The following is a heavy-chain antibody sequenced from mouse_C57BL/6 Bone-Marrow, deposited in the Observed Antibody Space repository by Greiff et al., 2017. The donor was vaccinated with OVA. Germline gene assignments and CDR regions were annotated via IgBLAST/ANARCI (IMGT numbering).Heavy chain of an antibody. J-gene: IGHJ1*03. CDR3: ARDSNWDGYFDV. Sequence: EVQRVESGGGLVKPGGSLKLSCAASGFTFSDYGMHWVRQAPEKGLEWVAYISSGSSTIYYADTVKGRFTISRDNAKNTLFLRMTSLRSEDTAMYYCARDSNWDGYFDVWGTGTTVTVSS. CDR2: ISSGSSTI. V-gene: IGHV5-17*01. CDR1: GFTFSDYG. D-gene: IGHD4-1*01.